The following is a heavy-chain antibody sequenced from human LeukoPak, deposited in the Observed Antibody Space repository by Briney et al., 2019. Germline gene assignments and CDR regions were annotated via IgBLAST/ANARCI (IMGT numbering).Heavy chain of an antibody. V-gene: IGHV3-23*01. J-gene: IGHJ4*02. CDR2: ISGSGGST. Sequence: PGASLRLSCAASGVTFSSYAMSWVRQAPGKGLEWVSAISGSGGSTYYADSVKGRFTISRDNSKNTLYLQMNSLRAEDTAVYYCAKVPYRITYYYFDYWGQGTLVTVSS. CDR3: AKVPYRITYYYFDY. CDR1: GVTFSSYA. D-gene: IGHD3-10*01.